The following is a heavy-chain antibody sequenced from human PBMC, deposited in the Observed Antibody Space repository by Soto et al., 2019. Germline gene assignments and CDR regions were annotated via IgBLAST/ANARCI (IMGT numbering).Heavy chain of an antibody. CDR1: GGTFSSYA. J-gene: IGHJ4*02. V-gene: IGHV1-69*13. CDR3: ARDRPHSSGWYFYFDY. CDR2: IIPIFGTA. Sequence: SVKVSCKASGGTFSSYAISWVRQAPKQGLEWMGGIIPIFGTANYAQKFQGRVTITADESTSTAYMALSSLRSEDTAVYYCARDRPHSSGWYFYFDYWGQGTLVTVSS. D-gene: IGHD6-19*01.